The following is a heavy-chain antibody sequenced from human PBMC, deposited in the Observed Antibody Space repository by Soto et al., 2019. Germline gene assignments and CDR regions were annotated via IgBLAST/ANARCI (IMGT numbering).Heavy chain of an antibody. CDR2: IYWDDDK. CDR1: GFSLSTSGVG. Sequence: QITLKESGPTLVKPTQTLTLTCTFSGFSLSTSGVGVGWIRQPPGKALEWLALIYWDDDKRYSPSLKSRLTNTKDPSKNQVVLTMTNMDPVDTATYYCAHSQRIVVPAATYYFDYLGQGTLVTVSS. V-gene: IGHV2-5*02. D-gene: IGHD2-2*01. CDR3: AHSQRIVVPAATYYFDY. J-gene: IGHJ4*02.